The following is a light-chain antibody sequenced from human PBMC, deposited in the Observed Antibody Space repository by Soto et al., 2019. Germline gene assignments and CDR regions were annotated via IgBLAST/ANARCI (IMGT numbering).Light chain of an antibody. V-gene: IGKV3-11*01. Sequence: EIVLTQSPATLSLSPGERATLSCRASQSVGTYLTWYQQKPGQAPRLLIYDSSNRATGIPARFSGSGSGTDFTLTISSLEPEDFAVYYCQQHSNWFSWTFGQGTKVEIK. CDR2: DSS. CDR3: QQHSNWFSWT. CDR1: QSVGTY. J-gene: IGKJ1*01.